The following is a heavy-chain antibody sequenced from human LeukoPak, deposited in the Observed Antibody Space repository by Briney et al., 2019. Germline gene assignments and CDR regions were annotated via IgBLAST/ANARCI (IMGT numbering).Heavy chain of an antibody. CDR2: MNPNSGNT. Sequence: GASVKVSCKASGYTFTSYDINWVRQATGQGLEWMGWMNPNSGNTGYAQKFQGRVTMTRNTSISTAYMELSSLRSEDTAVYYCARSNVDIVVQEYYYYYYGMDVWGQGTTVTVSS. CDR3: ARSNVDIVVQEYYYYYYGMDV. D-gene: IGHD5-12*01. V-gene: IGHV1-8*01. CDR1: GYTFTSYD. J-gene: IGHJ6*02.